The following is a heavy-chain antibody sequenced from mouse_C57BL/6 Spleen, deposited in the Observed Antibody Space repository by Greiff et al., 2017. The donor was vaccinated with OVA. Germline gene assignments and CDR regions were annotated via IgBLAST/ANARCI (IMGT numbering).Heavy chain of an antibody. D-gene: IGHD1-1*02. Sequence: VQVVESGPGLVAPSQSLSITCTVSGFSLTSYAISWVRQPPGKGLEWLGVIWTGGGTNYNSAHNSRLSISKDNSKSQVFLKMNSLQTDDTARYYSARGPWCSYWYFDVWGTGTTVTVSS. J-gene: IGHJ1*03. V-gene: IGHV2-9-1*01. CDR1: GFSLTSYA. CDR2: IWTGGGT. CDR3: ARGPWCSYWYFDV.